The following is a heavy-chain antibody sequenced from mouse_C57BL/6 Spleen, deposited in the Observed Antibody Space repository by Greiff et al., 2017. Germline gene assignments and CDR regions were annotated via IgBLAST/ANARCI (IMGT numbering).Heavy chain of an antibody. CDR1: GYTFPSYN. J-gene: IGHJ4*01. CDR2: IYPGNGDT. Sequence: LQQSGAALVRPGASVKMSCKASGYTFPSYNMHWVKQTPRQGLEWIGAIYPGNGDTSYNQKFKGKATLTVDKSSSTAYLQLSSLTSEDSAVYFCARRGNYVGGNAMDYWGQGTSVTVSS. V-gene: IGHV1-12*01. D-gene: IGHD2-1*01. CDR3: ARRGNYVGGNAMDY.